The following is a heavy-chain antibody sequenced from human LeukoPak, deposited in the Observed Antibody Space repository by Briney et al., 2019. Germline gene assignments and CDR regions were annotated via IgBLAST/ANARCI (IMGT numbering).Heavy chain of an antibody. CDR3: ARGYSGYGSPFGY. CDR1: GGSFSGYY. D-gene: IGHD5-12*01. J-gene: IGHJ4*02. V-gene: IGHV4-34*01. CDR2: INHSGGT. Sequence: PSETLSLTCAVYGGSFSGYYWSWIRQPPGKGLEWIGEINHSGGTNYNPSLKSRVTISVDTSKNQFSLKLSSVTAADTAVYYCARGYSGYGSPFGYWGQGTLVTVSS.